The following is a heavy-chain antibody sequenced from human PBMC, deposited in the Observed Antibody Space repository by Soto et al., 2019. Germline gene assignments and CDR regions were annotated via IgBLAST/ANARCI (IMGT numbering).Heavy chain of an antibody. CDR1: GVSISSYY. D-gene: IGHD6-13*01. CDR3: ARDGYSSSWYNWFDP. J-gene: IGHJ5*02. CDR2: IYYSGST. Sequence: SETLSLTCTVSGVSISSYYWIWIRQPPGKGLEWIGYIYYSGSTNYNPSLKSRVTISVDTSKNQFSLKLSSVTAADTAVYYCARDGYSSSWYNWFDPWGQGTLVTVSS. V-gene: IGHV4-59*01.